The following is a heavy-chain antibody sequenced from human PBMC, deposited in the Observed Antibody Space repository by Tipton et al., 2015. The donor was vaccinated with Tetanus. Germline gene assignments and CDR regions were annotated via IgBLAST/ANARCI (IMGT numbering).Heavy chain of an antibody. J-gene: IGHJ3*01. CDR1: GGSFSLYY. CDR3: ARGGRDAYNNPLGAFDV. CDR2: ISHSGSS. Sequence: TLSLTCTVSGGSFSLYYWNWVRQSPGKGLEWIGEISHSGSSSYSPSLKSRVTISVDTSKNQFSLRLRSVAAADTAVYYCARGGRDAYNNPLGAFDVWGRGKTVTVSS. D-gene: IGHD5-24*01. V-gene: IGHV4-34*01.